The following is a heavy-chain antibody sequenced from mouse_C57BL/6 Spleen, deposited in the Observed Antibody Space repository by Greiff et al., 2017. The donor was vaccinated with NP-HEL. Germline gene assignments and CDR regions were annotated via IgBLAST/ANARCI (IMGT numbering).Heavy chain of an antibody. J-gene: IGHJ2*01. D-gene: IGHD3-2*02. CDR1: GYTFTDYY. V-gene: IGHV1-76*01. Sequence: VQLQQSGAELVRPGASVKLSCKASGYTFTDYYINWVKQRPGQGLEWIARIYPGSGNTYYNEKFKGKATLTAEKSSSTAYMQLSSLTSEDSAVYFCAREDSSGHFDYWGQGTTLTVSS. CDR3: AREDSSGHFDY. CDR2: IYPGSGNT.